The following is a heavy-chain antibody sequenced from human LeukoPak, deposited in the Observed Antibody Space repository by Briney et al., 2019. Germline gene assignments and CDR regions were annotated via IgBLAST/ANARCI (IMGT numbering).Heavy chain of an antibody. Sequence: ASVKVSCKASGYTFTSYYMHWVRQAPGQGLEWMGWISAYNGNTNYAQKLQGRVTMTTDTSTSTAYMELRSLRSDDTAVYYCARLGYSSGRYMGVYYFDYWGQGTLVTVSS. CDR3: ARLGYSSGRYMGVYYFDY. J-gene: IGHJ4*02. CDR2: ISAYNGNT. V-gene: IGHV1-18*04. CDR1: GYTFTSYY. D-gene: IGHD6-19*01.